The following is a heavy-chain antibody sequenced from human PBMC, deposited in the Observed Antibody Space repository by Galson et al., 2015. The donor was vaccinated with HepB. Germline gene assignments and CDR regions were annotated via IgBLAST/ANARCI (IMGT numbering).Heavy chain of an antibody. D-gene: IGHD5-12*01. CDR2: IIPIFGTA. V-gene: IGHV1-69*13. CDR1: GGTFSSYA. Sequence: SVKVSCKASGGTFSSYAISWVRQAPGQGLEWMGGIIPIFGTANYAQKFQGRVTITADESTSTAYMELSSLRSEDTAVYYCAGGVSGHSGYTKYTIDYWGQGTLVTASS. CDR3: AGGVSGHSGYTKYTIDY. J-gene: IGHJ4*02.